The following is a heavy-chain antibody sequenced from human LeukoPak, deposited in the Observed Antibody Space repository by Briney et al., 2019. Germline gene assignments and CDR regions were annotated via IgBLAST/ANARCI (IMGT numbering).Heavy chain of an antibody. J-gene: IGHJ5*02. CDR3: ARDMWQQFDWFDP. V-gene: IGHV1-2*02. CDR2: INPNTGGT. Sequence: APVKVSCKASGYTFTAYYMHWVRQAPGQGLEWMGWINPNTGGTNSAQRFQGRVTMTRDTSISTAYMELSRLTSDDTAVYYCARDMWQQFDWFDPWGQGTLVTVSS. CDR1: GYTFTAYY. D-gene: IGHD6-13*01.